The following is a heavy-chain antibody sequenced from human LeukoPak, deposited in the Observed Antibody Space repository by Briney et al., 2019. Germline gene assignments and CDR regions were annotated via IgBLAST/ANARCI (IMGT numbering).Heavy chain of an antibody. CDR2: IIPILGIA. D-gene: IGHD3-9*01. CDR3: ARGFDRDYYMDV. J-gene: IGHJ6*03. V-gene: IGHV1-69*02. CDR1: GGTFSSYT. Sequence: SVKVSCKASGGTFSSYTISWVRQAPGQGLEWMGRIIPILGIANYAQKFQGRVTITADKSTSTAYMELSSLRSEDTAVYYCARGFDRDYYMDVWGKGTTVTVSS.